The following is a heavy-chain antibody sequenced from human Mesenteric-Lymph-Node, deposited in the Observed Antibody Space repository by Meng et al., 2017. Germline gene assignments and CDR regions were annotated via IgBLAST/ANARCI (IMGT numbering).Heavy chain of an antibody. Sequence: ESLKISCAASGFTFSSYDMHWVRQATGKGLEWVSAIGTAGDTYYPGSVKGRFTISRENAKNTLYLQMDSLRVEDTAVYYCARFSPASVRGVIEGDIFWGQGTQVTVSS. CDR2: IGTAGDT. CDR1: GFTFSSYD. CDR3: ARFSPASVRGVIEGDIF. V-gene: IGHV3-13*01. J-gene: IGHJ4*02. D-gene: IGHD3-10*01.